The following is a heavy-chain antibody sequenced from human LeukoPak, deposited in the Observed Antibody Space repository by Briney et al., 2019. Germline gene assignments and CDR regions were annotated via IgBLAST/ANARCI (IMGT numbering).Heavy chain of an antibody. J-gene: IGHJ4*02. CDR1: GYTFTGYY. CDR3: ARGRSGYRS. Sequence: ASVKVSCKASGYTFTGYYMQWVRQAPGQGLEWMGWINPKTGGTDYAQKFQDRVTITRNTSISTAYMELSSLRSEDTAVYYCARGRSGYRSWGQGTLVTVSS. V-gene: IGHV1-2*02. D-gene: IGHD3-3*01. CDR2: INPKTGGT.